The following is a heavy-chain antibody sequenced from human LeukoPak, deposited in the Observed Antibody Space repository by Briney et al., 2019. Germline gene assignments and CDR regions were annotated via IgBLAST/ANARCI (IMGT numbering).Heavy chain of an antibody. J-gene: IGHJ3*01. CDR3: ARWGEDVKDSFDV. CDR2: ISFTGTT. V-gene: IGHV4-31*03. Sequence: TSETLSLTCTVSGGSFSSGSSYWSWLRQHPVKGLEWIGYISFTGTTYYNLSLKSRVRISSDTSQNQFSLNLRSVSAADTAVYFCARWGEDVKDSFDVWGQGTLVTVSS. D-gene: IGHD1-26*01. CDR1: GGSFSSGSSY.